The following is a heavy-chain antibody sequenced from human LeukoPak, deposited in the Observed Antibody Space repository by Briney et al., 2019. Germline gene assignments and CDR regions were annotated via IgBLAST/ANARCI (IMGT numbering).Heavy chain of an antibody. CDR3: ARGGSSWSPGAFDI. Sequence: ASVKVSCKASGYTFTSYYMHWVRQAPGQGLEWMGWISAYNGNTNYAQNLQGRVTMTTDTSTNTAYMELRSLRSDDTAVYYCARGGSSWSPGAFDIWGQGTMVTVSS. D-gene: IGHD6-13*01. CDR2: ISAYNGNT. J-gene: IGHJ3*02. V-gene: IGHV1-18*04. CDR1: GYTFTSYY.